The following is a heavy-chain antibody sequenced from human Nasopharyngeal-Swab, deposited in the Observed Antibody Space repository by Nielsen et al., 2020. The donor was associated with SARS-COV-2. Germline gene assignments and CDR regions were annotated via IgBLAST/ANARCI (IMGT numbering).Heavy chain of an antibody. CDR1: GFTFSRYW. D-gene: IGHD3-3*02. Sequence: GESLKISCAASGFTFSRYWMHWVRQAPGKGLVWVSRINSDGSSTRYADSVKGRLTISRDNAKNTLYLQMNSLRAEDTAVYYCAREEGLLGKSSGMDVWGQGTTVTVSS. J-gene: IGHJ6*02. V-gene: IGHV3-74*01. CDR2: INSDGSST. CDR3: AREEGLLGKSSGMDV.